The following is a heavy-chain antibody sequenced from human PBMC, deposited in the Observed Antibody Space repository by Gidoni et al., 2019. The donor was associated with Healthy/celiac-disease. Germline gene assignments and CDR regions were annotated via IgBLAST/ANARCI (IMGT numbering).Heavy chain of an antibody. Sequence: EVQLLESGGGLVQPGGSLRLSCAASGFTFSSYAMSWVRQAPGKGLEWVSAISGSGGSTYYADSVKGRFTISRDNSKNTLYLQMNSLRAEDTAVYYCAKDYHSSGWYRGWFDPWGQGTLVTVSS. CDR3: AKDYHSSGWYRGWFDP. D-gene: IGHD6-19*01. V-gene: IGHV3-23*01. J-gene: IGHJ5*02. CDR2: ISGSGGST. CDR1: GFTFSSYA.